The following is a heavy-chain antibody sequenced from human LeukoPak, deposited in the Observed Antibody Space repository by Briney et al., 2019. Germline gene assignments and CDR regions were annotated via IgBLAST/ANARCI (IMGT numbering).Heavy chain of an antibody. CDR2: IYITGST. D-gene: IGHD1-26*01. Sequence: SETLSLTCTVSGGSLSSGSHYWSWIRQPAGKGLEWIGRIYITGSTNYNSSLKSRVTISVDTSKNQFSLKLSSVTAADTAVYYCASESIVGATNLFDYWGQGTLVTVSS. V-gene: IGHV4-61*02. CDR1: GGSLSSGSHY. J-gene: IGHJ4*02. CDR3: ASESIVGATNLFDY.